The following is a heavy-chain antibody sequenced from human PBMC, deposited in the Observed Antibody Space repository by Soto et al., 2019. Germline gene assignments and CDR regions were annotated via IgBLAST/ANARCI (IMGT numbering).Heavy chain of an antibody. Sequence: EVQLLESGGGLVQPGGSLRLSCAASGFTFSSYAMSWVRQAPGKGLEWVSAISGSGGSTYYADSVKGRFTISRDNSKNTLYLQMNSLRAEDTAVYYCARDYSDYYDSSGYFLGYYGMDVWGQGTTVTVSS. J-gene: IGHJ6*02. CDR2: ISGSGGST. V-gene: IGHV3-23*01. CDR3: ARDYSDYYDSSGYFLGYYGMDV. D-gene: IGHD3-22*01. CDR1: GFTFSSYA.